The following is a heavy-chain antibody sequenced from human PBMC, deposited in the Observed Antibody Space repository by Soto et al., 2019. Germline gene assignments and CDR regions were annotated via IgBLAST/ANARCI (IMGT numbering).Heavy chain of an antibody. Sequence: PSETLSLTCTVSGGSISRGDYYWSWIRQTPGKGLEWMGYIYYGGNTYYNPSLNSRLSISLDRSKNQFSLRLSSVTAADTAVYYCARQRPTDGRWEFANYYGMDVWGQGTPVTVSS. D-gene: IGHD1-26*01. V-gene: IGHV4-30-4*01. CDR1: GGSISRGDYY. CDR3: ARQRPTDGRWEFANYYGMDV. J-gene: IGHJ6*02. CDR2: IYYGGNT.